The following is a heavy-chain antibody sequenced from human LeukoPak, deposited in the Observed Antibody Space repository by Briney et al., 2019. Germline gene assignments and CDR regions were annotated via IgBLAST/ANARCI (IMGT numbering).Heavy chain of an antibody. CDR2: IYYSGST. Sequence: PSETLSLTCTVSGGSISSGGYYWSWIRQHPGKGLEWIGYIYYSGSTYYNPSLKSRVTISVDRSKNQFSLKLSSVTAADTAVYYCARDKGSNPFDYWGQGTLVTVSS. J-gene: IGHJ4*02. CDR3: ARDKGSNPFDY. CDR1: GGSISSGGYY. D-gene: IGHD4-11*01. V-gene: IGHV4-31*03.